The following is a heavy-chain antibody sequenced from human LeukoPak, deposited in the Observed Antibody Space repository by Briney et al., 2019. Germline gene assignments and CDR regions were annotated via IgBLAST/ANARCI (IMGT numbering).Heavy chain of an antibody. J-gene: IGHJ5*02. CDR3: ARRRPYCSSTSCSLGGRWFDP. V-gene: IGHV4-34*01. Sequence: SSETLSLTCAIYGGSFSGYYWSWIRQPPGKGLEWIGEINHSGSTNYNPSLKSRVTISVDTSKNQFSLKLSSVTAADTAVYYCARRRPYCSSTSCSLGGRWFDPWGQGTLVTVSS. CDR1: GGSFSGYY. D-gene: IGHD2-2*01. CDR2: INHSGST.